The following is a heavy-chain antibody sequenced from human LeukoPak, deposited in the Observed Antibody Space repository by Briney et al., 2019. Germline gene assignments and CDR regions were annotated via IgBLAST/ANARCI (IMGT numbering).Heavy chain of an antibody. J-gene: IGHJ4*02. CDR2: ISAYNGNT. CDR3: ARVVYLNYYDSSGPFDY. V-gene: IGHV1-18*01. CDR1: GYTFTSYG. D-gene: IGHD3-22*01. Sequence: ASVKVSCKASGYTFTSYGISWVRQAPGQGLEWMGWISAYNGNTNYAQKLQGRVTMTTDTSTSTAYMELRSLRSDDTAVYYCARVVYLNYYDSSGPFDYWGQGTLVTVSS.